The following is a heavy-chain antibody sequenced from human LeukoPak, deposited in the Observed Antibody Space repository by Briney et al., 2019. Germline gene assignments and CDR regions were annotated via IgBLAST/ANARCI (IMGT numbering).Heavy chain of an antibody. CDR3: ARELGSYSSSSQGDY. CDR1: GFTFSDYW. CDR2: IKQDGSEK. Sequence: GALRLSCAGSGFTFSDYWMTWVRQAPGKGLEWVANIKQDGSEKFFLDSVKGRFTISRDNAKNSLYLQMNSLRAEDTAVYYCARELGSYSSSSQGDYWGQGTLVTVSS. D-gene: IGHD6-6*01. V-gene: IGHV3-7*01. J-gene: IGHJ4*02.